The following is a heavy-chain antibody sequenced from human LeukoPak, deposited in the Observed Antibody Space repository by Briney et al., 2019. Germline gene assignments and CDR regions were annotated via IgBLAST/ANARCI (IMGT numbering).Heavy chain of an antibody. Sequence: GESLKISFKASGYRFSHYWIGWVRQMPGKGLEWMGIIYPGDSDTRYSPSFQGQVTISADKSISTAFVQWSSLKASDTAIYYCARLSGAIDSWGQGTLVTVSS. D-gene: IGHD2-8*02. CDR3: ARLSGAIDS. J-gene: IGHJ4*02. CDR1: GYRFSHYW. CDR2: IYPGDSDT. V-gene: IGHV5-51*01.